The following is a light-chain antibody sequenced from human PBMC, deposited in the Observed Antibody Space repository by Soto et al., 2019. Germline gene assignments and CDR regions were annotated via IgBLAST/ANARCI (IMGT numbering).Light chain of an antibody. CDR2: GAS. CDR3: QQYSSSPIT. J-gene: IGKJ5*01. Sequence: ETVLTQSPGTLSLSPGEGATLSCRASQSVRSTYLVWYQQKPGQAPRLLIYGASNRATGIPDRFSGGGSGTDFTLTISRLEPEDFAVYYCQQYSSSPITFGQGTRLEIK. CDR1: QSVRSTY. V-gene: IGKV3-20*01.